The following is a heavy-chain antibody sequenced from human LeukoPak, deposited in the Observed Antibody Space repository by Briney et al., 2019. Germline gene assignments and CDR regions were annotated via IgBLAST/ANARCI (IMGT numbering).Heavy chain of an antibody. CDR3: ARASYSYDINGWVPFDY. CDR1: GYSISSGFY. D-gene: IGHD3-22*01. J-gene: IGHJ4*02. CDR2: IYTSGST. Sequence: SETLSLTCTVSGYSISSGFYWSWIRQPAGKGLEWIGRIYTSGSTNYNPSLKSRVTISGDTSKNQFSLRLSSVTAADTAVYYCARASYSYDINGWVPFDYWGQGTLVTVSS. V-gene: IGHV4-61*02.